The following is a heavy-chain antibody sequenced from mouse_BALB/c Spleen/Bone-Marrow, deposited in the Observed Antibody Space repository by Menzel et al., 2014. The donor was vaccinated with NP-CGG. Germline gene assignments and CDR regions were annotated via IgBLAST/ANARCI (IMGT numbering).Heavy chain of an antibody. CDR1: GYAFXGSW. D-gene: IGHD2-3*01. V-gene: IGHV1-82*01. CDR2: IHPGDGDT. CDR3: ARSDGYRDMDY. J-gene: IGHJ4*01. Sequence: VQLQQSGPELVKPGASVKISCRASGYAFXGSWMNWVKQRPGQGLEWIGRIHPGDGDTKYNGKFKGKATLTADKSSSTAYMQLSSLTSVDSAVYFCARSDGYRDMDYWGQGTSVTVSS.